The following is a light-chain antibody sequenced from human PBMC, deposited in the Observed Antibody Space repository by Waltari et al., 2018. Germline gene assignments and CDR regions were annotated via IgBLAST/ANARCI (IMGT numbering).Light chain of an antibody. J-gene: IGLJ2*01. CDR3: SSQSTKNGVI. Sequence: QSALTQPASASGSPGQSYTISCTGRSSDVGGDDSVSWYEDHPGQAPKVIIYDVNKRPAGSSDRFSGSKAGSTAALAISGLQAEDEATFYCSSQSTKNGVIFGGGTKVTVL. CDR1: SSDVGGDDS. CDR2: DVN. V-gene: IGLV2-14*03.